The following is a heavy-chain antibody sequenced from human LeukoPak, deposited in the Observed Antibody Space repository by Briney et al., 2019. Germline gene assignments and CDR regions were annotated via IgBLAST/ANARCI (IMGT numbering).Heavy chain of an antibody. CDR3: VRGYSFGPYGMDV. V-gene: IGHV3-64D*09. CDR1: GFTFSSYA. Sequence: GGSLKLSCAASGFTFSSYAMHWVRQAPGKGLEYVSAISDSGGSTYYADSVKGRFTISRDNSKNTLYLQMSSLRAEDTAVYFCVRGYSFGPYGMDVWGQGTTVTVSS. CDR2: ISDSGGST. J-gene: IGHJ6*02. D-gene: IGHD2-15*01.